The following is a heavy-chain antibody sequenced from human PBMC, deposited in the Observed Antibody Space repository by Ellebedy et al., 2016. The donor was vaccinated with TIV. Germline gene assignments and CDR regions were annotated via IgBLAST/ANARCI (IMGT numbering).Heavy chain of an antibody. CDR3: ARDTHI. V-gene: IGHV1-46*01. CDR1: GYTFTTYD. CDR2: ISPSAGLT. Sequence: AASVKVSCKTSGYTFTTYDIHWVRQAPGQGLDWMGFISPSAGLTAYAQKFQGRVIFTSDTSTDTVYMEMTSLRSDDTAFYFCARDTHIWGQGTLVTVSS. J-gene: IGHJ4*02.